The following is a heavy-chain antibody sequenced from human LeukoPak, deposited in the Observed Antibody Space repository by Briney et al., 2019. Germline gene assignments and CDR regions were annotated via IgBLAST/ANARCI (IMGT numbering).Heavy chain of an antibody. CDR1: GFTFSSYG. D-gene: IGHD6-19*01. J-gene: IGHJ5*02. CDR3: ARDRIAVAGTINHWFDP. V-gene: IGHV3-33*01. Sequence: GGSLRLSCAASGFTFSSYGMHWVRQAPGKGLEWVAVIWYDGSNKYYADSVKGRFTISRDNSKNTLYLQMNSLRAEDTAVYYCARDRIAVAGTINHWFDPWGQGTLVTVSS. CDR2: IWYDGSNK.